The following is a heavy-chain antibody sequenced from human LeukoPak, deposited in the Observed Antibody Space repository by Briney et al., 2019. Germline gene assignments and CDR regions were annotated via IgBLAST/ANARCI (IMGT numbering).Heavy chain of an antibody. CDR2: INPSGGST. J-gene: IGHJ4*02. V-gene: IGHV1-46*01. CDR3: ARDFYMVQGVIKPPPGY. D-gene: IGHD3-10*01. Sequence: ASVKVSCKASGYTFTSYYMHWVRQAPGQGLEWMGIINPSGGSTSYAQKFQGRVTMTRDTSTSTVYMELSSLRSEDTAVYYCARDFYMVQGVIKPPPGYWGQGTLVTVSS. CDR1: GYTFTSYY.